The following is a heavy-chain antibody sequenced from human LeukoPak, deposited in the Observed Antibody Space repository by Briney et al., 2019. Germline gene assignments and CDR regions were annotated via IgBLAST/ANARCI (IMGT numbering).Heavy chain of an antibody. V-gene: IGHV4-4*07. CDR2: LYTSGST. CDR3: ARGRSGDLLTGCAL. Sequence: SETLSLTCTVSGVSISSYYWSWIRQPAGKGLEWIGRLYTSGSTNYNPSLKSRVTMSLGTSKNHLSFNLTSANSADPARFYCARGRSGDLLTGCALWRQGALVTVSS. CDR1: GVSISSYY. J-gene: IGHJ4*02. D-gene: IGHD3-9*01.